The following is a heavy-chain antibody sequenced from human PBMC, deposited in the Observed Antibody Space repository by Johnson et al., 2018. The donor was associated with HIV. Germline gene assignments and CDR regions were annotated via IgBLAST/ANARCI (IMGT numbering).Heavy chain of an antibody. CDR3: AKDRGYGGNLDAFDI. J-gene: IGHJ3*02. CDR1: GFTFSSYG. D-gene: IGHD4-23*01. V-gene: IGHV3-30*02. CDR2: IRYDGSNK. Sequence: VQLVESGGGVVQPGGSLRLSCAASGFTFSSYGMHWVRQAPGKGLEWVAFIRYDGSNKYYADSVKGRFTISRDNSKNTLYLQMNNLRAEDTAVYYCAKDRGYGGNLDAFDIWGQGTMVTVSS.